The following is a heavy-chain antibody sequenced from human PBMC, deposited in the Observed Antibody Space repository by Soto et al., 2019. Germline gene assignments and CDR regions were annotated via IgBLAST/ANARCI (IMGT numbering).Heavy chain of an antibody. J-gene: IGHJ4*02. CDR3: ARHGYGDYEFVY. CDR1: GGTSSGYY. Sequence: SELLCLPCTVSGGTSSGYYGSWIRKTPGKGLEWIGYIYYSGSTNYNPSLKSRVTISVDTSKNQFSLKLSSVTAADTAVYYCARHGYGDYEFVYWGQGTLVTVSS. D-gene: IGHD4-17*01. CDR2: IYYSGST. V-gene: IGHV4-59*01.